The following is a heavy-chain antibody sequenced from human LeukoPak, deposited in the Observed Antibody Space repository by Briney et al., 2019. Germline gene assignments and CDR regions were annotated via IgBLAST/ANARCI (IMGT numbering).Heavy chain of an antibody. J-gene: IGHJ4*02. V-gene: IGHV4-31*03. CDR1: GGSVSSGGYY. Sequence: PSETLSLTCTVSGGSVSSGGYYWSWIRQHPGKGLEWIGYIYYSGSTYYNPSLKSRVTISVDTSKNQFSLKLSSVTAADTAVYYCARGDSSSWSYWGQGTLVTVSS. CDR3: ARGDSSSWSY. CDR2: IYYSGST. D-gene: IGHD6-13*01.